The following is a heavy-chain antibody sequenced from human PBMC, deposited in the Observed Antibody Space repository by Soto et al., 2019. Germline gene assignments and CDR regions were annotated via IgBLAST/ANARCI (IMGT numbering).Heavy chain of an antibody. Sequence: QVQLVQSGAEVKKPGASVKVSCKASGYTFTSYDINWVRQATGQGLEWMGWMNPKSGNTGYAQKFQGRGTMTRHASISTAYMELSSLRCEDTAVYDCARGSNRMAARFHYYYGRDVWGQGTTGTVSS. J-gene: IGHJ6*02. V-gene: IGHV1-8*01. CDR2: MNPKSGNT. CDR1: GYTFTSYD. CDR3: ARGSNRMAARFHYYYGRDV. D-gene: IGHD6-25*01.